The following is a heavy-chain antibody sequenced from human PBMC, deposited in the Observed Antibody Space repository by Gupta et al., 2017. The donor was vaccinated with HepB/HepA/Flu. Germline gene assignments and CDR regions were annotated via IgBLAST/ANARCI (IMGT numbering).Heavy chain of an antibody. Sequence: EVQLLESGGGLVQPGGSLRLSCAASGFTFSSYAMSWVRQAPGKGLEWVSAISGSGGSTYYADSVKGRFTISRDNSKNTLYLQMNSLRAEDTVVYYCAKDRKQWSYLDYWGQGTLVTVSS. CDR2: ISGSGGST. D-gene: IGHD6-19*01. CDR3: AKDRKQWSYLDY. CDR1: GFTFSSYA. J-gene: IGHJ4*02. V-gene: IGHV3-23*01.